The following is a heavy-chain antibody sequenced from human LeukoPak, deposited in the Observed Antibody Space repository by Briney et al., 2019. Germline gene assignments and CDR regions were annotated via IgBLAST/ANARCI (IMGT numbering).Heavy chain of an antibody. CDR2: IIPIFGTA. D-gene: IGHD6-6*01. V-gene: IGHV1-69*13. Sequence: ASVKVSCKASGGTFSSYAISWVRQAPGQGLEWMGGIIPIFGTANYAQKFQGRVTITADESTSTAYMELSSLRSEDTAVYYCARSEYSSSSGWDYYYMDVWGKGTTVTVSS. CDR3: ARSEYSSSSGWDYYYMDV. J-gene: IGHJ6*03. CDR1: GGTFSSYA.